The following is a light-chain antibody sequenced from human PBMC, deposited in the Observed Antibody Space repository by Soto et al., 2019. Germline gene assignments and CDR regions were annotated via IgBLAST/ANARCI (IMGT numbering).Light chain of an antibody. CDR2: GAS. CDR1: QSVSNNY. J-gene: IGKJ1*01. Sequence: EIVLTQSPGTLSLSPGERSTLSCRASQSVSNNYLAWYQQKPGQAPRLLIYGASNRATGIPDRFSGSGSGTEFTLTISDVQPEDFALYYCHQRQSWPRTFGQGTKVDIK. V-gene: IGKV3-20*01. CDR3: HQRQSWPRT.